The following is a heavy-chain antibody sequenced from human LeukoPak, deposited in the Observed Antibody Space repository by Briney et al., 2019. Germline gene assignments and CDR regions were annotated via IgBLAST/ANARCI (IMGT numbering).Heavy chain of an antibody. CDR3: ARDVRRAYYGSGSSYWFDP. Sequence: SETLSLTCTVSGGSISSYYWSWIWQPAGKGLEWIGRIYTSGSTNYNPSLKSRVTMSVDTSKNQFSLKLSSVTAADTAVYYCARDVRRAYYGSGSSYWFDPWGQGTLVTVSS. V-gene: IGHV4-4*07. CDR2: IYTSGST. CDR1: GGSISSYY. D-gene: IGHD3-10*01. J-gene: IGHJ5*02.